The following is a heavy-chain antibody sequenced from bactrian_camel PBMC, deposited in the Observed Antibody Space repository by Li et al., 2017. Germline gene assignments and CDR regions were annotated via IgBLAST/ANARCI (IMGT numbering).Heavy chain of an antibody. CDR2: LDADGST. D-gene: IGHD6*01. J-gene: IGHJ4*01. V-gene: IGHV3S26*01. Sequence: HVQLVESGGGSVRTGQSLRLSCAASGYTYSSNCMSWFRQAPGKEREGVAGLDADGSTMVVDSVKGRFTISRDDAKNTLYLPLNSLKTEDTAQYYCARPRESSWSGCTPRNPSPPVGQGTQVTVS. CDR1: GYTYSSNC.